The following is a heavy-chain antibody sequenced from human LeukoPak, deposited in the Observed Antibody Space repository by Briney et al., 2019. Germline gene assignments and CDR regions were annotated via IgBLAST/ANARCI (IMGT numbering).Heavy chain of an antibody. V-gene: IGHV4-59*01. CDR1: GGSISSYF. CDR2: IYHSGSS. D-gene: IGHD6-13*01. Sequence: PSETLSLTCTVSGGSISSYFWSWIRQPPGKGLEWIGNIYHSGSSNCNPSLKSRVTISVDTSKNQLSLRLRSVTAADTAMYYCARGDIAATGADFWGQGTLVTVSS. J-gene: IGHJ4*02. CDR3: ARGDIAATGADF.